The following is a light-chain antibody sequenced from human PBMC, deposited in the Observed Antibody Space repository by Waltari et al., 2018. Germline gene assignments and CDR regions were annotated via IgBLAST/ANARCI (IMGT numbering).Light chain of an antibody. CDR1: NTGRKS. Sequence: SYVLTQPPSVSVAPGKTARITCGGNNTGRKSVAWYQQKPGQAPVLVVYDDSDRPSGIPERFSGSNSGNTATLTISRVEAGDEADYYCQVWDSSSDHHVFGTGTKVTVL. CDR3: QVWDSSSDHHV. J-gene: IGLJ1*01. V-gene: IGLV3-21*03. CDR2: DDS.